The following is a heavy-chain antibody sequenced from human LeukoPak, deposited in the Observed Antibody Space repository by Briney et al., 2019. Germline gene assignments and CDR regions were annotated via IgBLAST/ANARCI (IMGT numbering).Heavy chain of an antibody. CDR3: ARGCSSTSCRDAFDI. CDR1: GFTFSSYA. V-gene: IGHV3-64*04. CDR2: ITTNGGTT. D-gene: IGHD2-2*01. J-gene: IGHJ3*02. Sequence: GGSLRLSCSASGFTFSSYAMHWVRQAPGKGLEYVSAITTNGGTTYYADSVKGRFTISRDNSKNTLYLQMNSLRAEDTAVYYCARGCSSTSCRDAFDIWGQGTMVTVSS.